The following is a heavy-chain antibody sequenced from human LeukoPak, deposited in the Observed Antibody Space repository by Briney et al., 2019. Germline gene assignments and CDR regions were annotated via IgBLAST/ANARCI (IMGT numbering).Heavy chain of an antibody. J-gene: IGHJ4*02. CDR1: GYTLTELS. CDR3: ATAHHGIVVVSASNYFDY. Sequence: ASVKVSCKVSGYTLTELSMHWVRQAPGKGLEWMGGFYPEDGETIYAQKFQGRVTMTEDTSTDTAYMELSSLRSEDTAVYYCATAHHGIVVVSASNYFDYWGQGILVTVSS. CDR2: FYPEDGET. D-gene: IGHD2-21*02. V-gene: IGHV1-24*01.